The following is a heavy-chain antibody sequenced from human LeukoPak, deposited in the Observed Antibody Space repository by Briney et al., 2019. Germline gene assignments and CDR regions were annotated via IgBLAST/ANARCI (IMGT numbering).Heavy chain of an antibody. CDR2: IYYSGTT. CDR3: ARLWWSGSSYFDY. CDR1: GGSISSGSYY. V-gene: IGHV4-39*01. Sequence: SETLSLTCTVSGGSISSGSYYWGWIRQPPGMGLEWIGSIYYSGTTYYNPSLKSRVTISVDTSKNQFSLKLSSVTAADTAVYYCARLWWSGSSYFDYWGQGTLVTVSS. J-gene: IGHJ4*02. D-gene: IGHD6-6*01.